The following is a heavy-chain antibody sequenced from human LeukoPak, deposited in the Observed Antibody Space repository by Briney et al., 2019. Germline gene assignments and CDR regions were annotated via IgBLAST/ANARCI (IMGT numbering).Heavy chain of an antibody. V-gene: IGHV3-23*01. CDR1: GFTFGSYA. J-gene: IGHJ4*02. Sequence: GGSLRLSCAASGFTFGSYAMSWVRQAPGKGLGWVSAISGSGGSTYYADSVKGRFTITRDNSKNTLYLQMNSLRAEDTAVYYCAKDLSGYSSSSACSYWGQGTLVTVSS. CDR2: ISGSGGST. D-gene: IGHD6-6*01. CDR3: AKDLSGYSSSSACSY.